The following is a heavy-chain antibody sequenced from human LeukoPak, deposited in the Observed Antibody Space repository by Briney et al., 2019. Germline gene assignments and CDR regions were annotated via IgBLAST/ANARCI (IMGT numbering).Heavy chain of an antibody. CDR1: DGSISSFF. CDR3: ARESTYTRADYYGSGRRTISWFDP. CDR2: TFAGGIP. Sequence: SETLSFTCTVSDGSISSFFWTWIRQPPGRGLEWVAQTFAGGIPIYNLSLKSRVTMSLDTSKNLLSLQVKSVTAADTAVYYCARESTYTRADYYGSGRRTISWFDPWGQGTLVTVSS. J-gene: IGHJ5*02. D-gene: IGHD3-10*01. V-gene: IGHV4-4*07.